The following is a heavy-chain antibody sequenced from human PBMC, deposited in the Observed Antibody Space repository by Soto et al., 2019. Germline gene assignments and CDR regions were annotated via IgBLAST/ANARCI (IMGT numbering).Heavy chain of an antibody. V-gene: IGHV3-74*01. Sequence: GGSLRLSCAASGITLSSYWMHWVRQVPGEGLVWVSRINGDGSNTNYADSVKGRFTISRDNAENTLYLQMNSLRAGDTAVYYCSAVTLPDTRNSLAYWGQGTLVTVSS. CDR3: SAVTLPDTRNSLAY. CDR2: INGDGSNT. J-gene: IGHJ4*02. D-gene: IGHD3-22*01. CDR1: GITLSSYW.